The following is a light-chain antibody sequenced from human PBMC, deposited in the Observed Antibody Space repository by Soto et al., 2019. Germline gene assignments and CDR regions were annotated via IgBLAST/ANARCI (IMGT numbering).Light chain of an antibody. CDR1: QSVSSN. J-gene: IGKJ1*01. CDR3: QQYNNWSRT. V-gene: IGKV3-15*01. CDR2: RAS. Sequence: VVMTQSPATLSVSPGERATLSCRASQSVSSNVAWYQQKPGQAPRLLIYRASTRATGIPARFSGSGSGTEFTITISSLLSEDFAVYYCQQYNNWSRTFGQGTKVAIK.